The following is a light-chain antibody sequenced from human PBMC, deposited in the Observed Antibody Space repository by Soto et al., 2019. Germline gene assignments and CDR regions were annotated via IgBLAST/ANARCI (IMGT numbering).Light chain of an antibody. CDR3: QKFNSVPPWT. J-gene: IGKJ1*01. Sequence: DIQMTQSPSSLSASVGDRVTITCRASQGISTYLAWYQQKPGEVPKLLIYEASTLRPGVPSRFSGSGSGTDFTLTISSLLPEDVATYYCQKFNSVPPWTFGQGTKVEIK. V-gene: IGKV1-27*01. CDR2: EAS. CDR1: QGISTY.